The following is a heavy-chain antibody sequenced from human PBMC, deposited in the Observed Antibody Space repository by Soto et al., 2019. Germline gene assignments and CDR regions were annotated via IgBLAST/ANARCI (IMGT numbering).Heavy chain of an antibody. J-gene: IGHJ5*02. D-gene: IGHD6-6*01. CDR1: GGTFSSYA. CDR2: MIPIFGTA. Sequence: GGSVKVCFKAYGGTFSSYAISLVRQAPGQGLEWMGGMIPIFGTANYSQKFQGRVTITADESTSTAYMELRSLRSEDTAVYYCARAPFNIAARRFNWFDPWGQGTLVTVSS. V-gene: IGHV1-69*13. CDR3: ARAPFNIAARRFNWFDP.